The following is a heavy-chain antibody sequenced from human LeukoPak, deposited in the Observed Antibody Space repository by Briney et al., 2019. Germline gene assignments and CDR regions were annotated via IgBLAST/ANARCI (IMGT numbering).Heavy chain of an antibody. D-gene: IGHD3-3*01. CDR2: ISYDGSNK. CDR1: GFTFNSYA. V-gene: IGHV3-30-3*01. J-gene: IGHJ6*02. CDR3: ARDHPPLRFLEWSPYGMDV. Sequence: GRSLRLSCAASGFTFNSYAMHWVRQAPGKGLEWVAVISYDGSNKYYADSVKGRLTISRDNSKNTLYLQMNDLRAEDTAVYYCARDHPPLRFLEWSPYGMDVWGQGTTVTVSS.